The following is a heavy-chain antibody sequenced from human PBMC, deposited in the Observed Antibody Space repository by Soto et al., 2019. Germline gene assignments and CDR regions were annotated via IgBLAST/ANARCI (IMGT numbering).Heavy chain of an antibody. V-gene: IGHV1-8*01. J-gene: IGHJ6*02. CDR3: ARERPTRGMDV. CDR1: GYTFTSYD. Sequence: QAQLVQSGAEVKKPGASVKVSCKASGYTFTSYDINWVRQATGQGLEWMGWMNPNRGNTGYAQKFQGRVTMTRNTSLCTAYMETTSLRSEDTAVYYCARERPTRGMDVWGQGTTVTVSS. CDR2: MNPNRGNT.